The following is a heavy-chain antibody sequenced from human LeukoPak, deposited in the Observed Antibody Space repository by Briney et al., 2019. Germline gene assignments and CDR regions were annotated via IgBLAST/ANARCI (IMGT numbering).Heavy chain of an antibody. CDR3: AKEFSSHFDY. V-gene: IGHV3-30*18. J-gene: IGHJ4*02. CDR2: ISYDGGNE. CDR1: GFTLSSYD. Sequence: GSLRLSCAASGFTLSSYDMHWVRQAPGKGLEWVAVISYDGGNEYYADSVKGRFTISRDNSKNTLYLQMNSLRAEDTAVYYCAKEFSSHFDYWGQGTLVTVSS. D-gene: IGHD2-2*01.